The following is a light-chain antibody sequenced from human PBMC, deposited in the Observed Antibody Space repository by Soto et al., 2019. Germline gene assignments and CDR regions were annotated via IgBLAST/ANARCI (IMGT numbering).Light chain of an antibody. V-gene: IGLV1-40*01. Sequence: QSVLTQPPSVSGVPGQRVTISCTGSSSNIGAGYDVHWYQQLPGTAPKLLIYGNNNRPSGVPDRFSGSKSGTSASLAIPGLEAEDEADYYCQSYESSLRGVVFGGGTKLTVL. CDR3: QSYESSLRGVV. J-gene: IGLJ2*01. CDR2: GNN. CDR1: SSNIGAGYD.